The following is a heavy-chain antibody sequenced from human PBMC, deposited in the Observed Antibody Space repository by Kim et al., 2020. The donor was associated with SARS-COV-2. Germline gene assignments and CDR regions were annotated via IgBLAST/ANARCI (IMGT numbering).Heavy chain of an antibody. D-gene: IGHD3-22*01. CDR1: GGSISSRNW. J-gene: IGHJ4*02. Sequence: SETLSLTCAVSGGSISSRNWWSWVRQSPGKGLEWIGEIYHSGSTNYNPSLKSRVTISLDKSKNQFSLRLSSVTAADTAVYYCARDSGDYDGSGFPFDYWGPGTLITVSS. CDR2: IYHSGST. V-gene: IGHV4-4*02. CDR3: ARDSGDYDGSGFPFDY.